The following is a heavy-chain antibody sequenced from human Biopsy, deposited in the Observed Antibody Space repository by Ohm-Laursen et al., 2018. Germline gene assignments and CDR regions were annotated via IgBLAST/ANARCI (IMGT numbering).Heavy chain of an antibody. CDR3: ARPHYLEISGDLDGMDV. CDR2: ISYDGSGE. J-gene: IGHJ6*02. D-gene: IGHD3-22*01. V-gene: IGHV3-30*03. Sequence: SLRLSCAASGPTFTSYGMHWVRQAPGKGLEWVAVISYDGSGEYYADSLQGRFTIYRDDGKNSLYLQMNSLRVEGTAVYYCARPHYLEISGDLDGMDVWGQGTTVTVSS. CDR1: GPTFTSYG.